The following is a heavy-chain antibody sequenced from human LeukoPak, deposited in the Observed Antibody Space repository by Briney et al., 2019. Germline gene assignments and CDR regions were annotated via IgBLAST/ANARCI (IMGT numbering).Heavy chain of an antibody. J-gene: IGHJ5*02. V-gene: IGHV3-53*01. CDR3: ARPRIAAAGRIPGWFDP. D-gene: IGHD6-13*01. CDR2: IYSGGST. CDR1: GFTVSSNY. Sequence: GGSLRLSCAASGFTVSSNYMSWVRQAPGKGLEWVSVIYSGGSTYYADSVKGRFTISRDNSKNTLYLQMNGLRAEDTAVYYCARPRIAAAGRIPGWFDPWGQGTLVTVSS.